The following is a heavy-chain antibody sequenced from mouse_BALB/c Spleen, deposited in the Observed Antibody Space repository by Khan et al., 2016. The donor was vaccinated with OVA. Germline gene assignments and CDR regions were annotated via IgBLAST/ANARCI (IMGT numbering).Heavy chain of an antibody. D-gene: IGHD2-2*01. V-gene: IGHV1-39*01. CDR2: INPYYGST. J-gene: IGHJ3*01. CDR3: AISCWLQGLLAY. CDR1: GFSFTDYM. Sequence: EVQLQQSGPDLVKPGTSVKISCKTSGFSFTDYMILWVKQSHGKSLEWIGSINPYYGSTTFNLKFRDQATLTVDKSSSTAYMQLNSLTSEDSAVYDCAISCWLQGLLAYWGQGTLVTVSA.